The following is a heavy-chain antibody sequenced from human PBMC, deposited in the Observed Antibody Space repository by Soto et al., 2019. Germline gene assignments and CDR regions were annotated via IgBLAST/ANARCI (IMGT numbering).Heavy chain of an antibody. CDR3: ARSYYYDSSGYYLDY. Sequence: SVKVSCKASGGTFSSYTISWVRQAPGQGLEWMGRIIPILGIANYAQKFQGRVTITADKSTSTAYMELSSLRSEDTAVYYCARSYYYDSSGYYLDYWGQGTLVTVSS. CDR1: GGTFSSYT. J-gene: IGHJ4*02. D-gene: IGHD3-22*01. V-gene: IGHV1-69*02. CDR2: IIPILGIA.